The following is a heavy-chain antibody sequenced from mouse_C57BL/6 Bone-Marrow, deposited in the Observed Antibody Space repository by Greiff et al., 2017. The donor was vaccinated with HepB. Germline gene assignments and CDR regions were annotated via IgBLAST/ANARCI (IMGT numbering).Heavy chain of an antibody. CDR1: GFTFSSYG. J-gene: IGHJ3*01. Sequence: EVQRVESGGDLVKPGGSLKLSCAASGFTFSSYGMSWVRQTPDKRLEWVATISSGGSYTYYPDSVKGRFTISRDNAKNTLYLQMSSLKSEDTAMYYCARRMITTRGFAYWGQGTLVTVSA. D-gene: IGHD2-4*01. V-gene: IGHV5-6*01. CDR2: ISSGGSYT. CDR3: ARRMITTRGFAY.